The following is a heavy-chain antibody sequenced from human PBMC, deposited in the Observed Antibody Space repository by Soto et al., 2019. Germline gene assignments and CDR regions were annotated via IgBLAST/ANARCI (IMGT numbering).Heavy chain of an antibody. CDR1: GFTFDDYA. CDR2: ISWNSGSI. Sequence: PGGSLRLSCAASGFTFDDYAMHWVRQAPGKGLEWVSGISWNSGSIGYADSVKGRFTISRDNAKNSLYLQMNSLRAEDTALYYCAKDINRVAPGGYPIWGQGTMVTVSS. V-gene: IGHV3-9*01. D-gene: IGHD1-26*01. J-gene: IGHJ3*02. CDR3: AKDINRVAPGGYPI.